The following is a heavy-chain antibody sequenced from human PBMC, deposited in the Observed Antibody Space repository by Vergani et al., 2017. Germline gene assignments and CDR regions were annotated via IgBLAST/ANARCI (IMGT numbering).Heavy chain of an antibody. V-gene: IGHV4-59*01. CDR2: IYYSGST. J-gene: IGHJ6*03. CDR1: GGSISSYY. CDR3: ARARRPYYYYMDV. Sequence: QLQLQESGPGLVKPSETLSLTCTVSGGSISSYYWSWIRQPPGKGLEWIGYIYYSGSTNYNPSLKSRVTISVDTSKNQFSLKLSSVTAADTAVYYCARARRPYYYYMDVWGKGTTVTVSS.